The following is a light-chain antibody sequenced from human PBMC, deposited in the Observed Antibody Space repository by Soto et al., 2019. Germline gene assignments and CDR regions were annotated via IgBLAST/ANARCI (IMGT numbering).Light chain of an antibody. V-gene: IGKV2-24*01. CDR1: QSLAHNDGNTY. CDR3: MQATQSSWT. CDR2: KAS. Sequence: DIVMTQTPLSSPVTLGQAASISCRSSQSLAHNDGNTYLSWCQQKPGQPPRLLIYKASDRSSGVPARFSGSGAGTDFTLTISRVEAEDVGVYYCMQATQSSWTFGQGTKVDIK. J-gene: IGKJ1*01.